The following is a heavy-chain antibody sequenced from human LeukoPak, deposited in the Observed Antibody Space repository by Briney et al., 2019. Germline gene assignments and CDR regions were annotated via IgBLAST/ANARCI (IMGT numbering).Heavy chain of an antibody. V-gene: IGHV3-23*01. Sequence: GGSLRLSCAASGFTVSSYAMSWVRQAPGKGLAWISAISGSGGSKYYADSVEGRFTISRDTSTNTLYLQLNSLRVDDTAVYFCAKEWRFSSSWYQYYFDYWGQGTLVTVSS. CDR1: GFTVSSYA. CDR3: AKEWRFSSSWYQYYFDY. D-gene: IGHD6-13*01. J-gene: IGHJ4*02. CDR2: ISGSGGSK.